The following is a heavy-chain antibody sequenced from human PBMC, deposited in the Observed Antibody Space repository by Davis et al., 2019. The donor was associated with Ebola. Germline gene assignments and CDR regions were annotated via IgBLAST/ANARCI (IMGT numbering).Heavy chain of an antibody. D-gene: IGHD6-6*01. CDR2: ISSSGSTI. CDR1: GFTFSSYA. J-gene: IGHJ4*02. V-gene: IGHV3-48*03. CDR3: ARGGAARPDY. Sequence: GESLKISCAASGFTFSSYAMNRVRQAPGQGLEWVSYISSSGSTIYYADSVKGRFTISRDNAKNSLYLQMNSLRAEDTAVYYCARGGAARPDYWGQGTLVTVSS.